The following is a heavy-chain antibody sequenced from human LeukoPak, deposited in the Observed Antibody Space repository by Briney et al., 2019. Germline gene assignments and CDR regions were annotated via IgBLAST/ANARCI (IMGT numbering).Heavy chain of an antibody. CDR3: ARVRQYQLPYNWLDP. CDR1: GGSFSGYY. D-gene: IGHD2-2*01. J-gene: IGHJ5*02. Sequence: SETLSLTCAVYGGSFSGYYWSWIRQPPGKGLEWIGEINHSGSTNYNPSLKSRVTISVDTSKNQFSLKLSSVTAADTAVYYCARVRQYQLPYNWLDPWGQGTLVTVSS. V-gene: IGHV4-34*01. CDR2: INHSGST.